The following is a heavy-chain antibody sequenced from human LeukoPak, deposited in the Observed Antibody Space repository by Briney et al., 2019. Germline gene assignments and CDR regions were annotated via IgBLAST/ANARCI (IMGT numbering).Heavy chain of an antibody. Sequence: GGSLRLSCAASGFTFSSYWMSWVRQAPGKGLEWVANIKQDGSEKYYVDSVKGRFTISRDNAKNSLYLQMNSLRAEDTAVYYCARDYYGSSGYYYLDYWGQGTLVTVSS. CDR3: ARDYYGSSGYYYLDY. CDR1: GFTFSSYW. CDR2: IKQDGSEK. V-gene: IGHV3-7*01. J-gene: IGHJ4*02. D-gene: IGHD3-22*01.